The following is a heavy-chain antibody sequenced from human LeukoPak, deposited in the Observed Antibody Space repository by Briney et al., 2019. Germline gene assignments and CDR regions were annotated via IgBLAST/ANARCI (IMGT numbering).Heavy chain of an antibody. J-gene: IGHJ3*02. CDR2: IYYSGST. Sequence: SETLSLTCTVSGGSISSSSYYWSWIRQPPGKGLEWIGYIYYSGSTNYNPSLKSRVTISVDTSKNQFSLKLSSVTAADTAVYYCARDRPPHSPAFDIWGQGTMVTVSS. D-gene: IGHD2-15*01. V-gene: IGHV4-61*01. CDR1: GGSISSSSYY. CDR3: ARDRPPHSPAFDI.